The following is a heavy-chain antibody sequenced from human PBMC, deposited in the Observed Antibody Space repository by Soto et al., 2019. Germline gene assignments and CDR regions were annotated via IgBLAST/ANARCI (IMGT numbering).Heavy chain of an antibody. CDR3: ARALYSGLYPTQYGMDV. V-gene: IGHV5-10-1*01. Sequence: SLKISCKGSGYSFTSYWISWVRQMPGKGLEWMGRIDPSDSYTNYSPSFQGHVTISADKSISTAYLQWSSLRSEDTAVYYCARALYSGLYPTQYGMDVWGQGTTVTVSS. J-gene: IGHJ6*02. CDR1: GYSFTSYW. CDR2: IDPSDSYT. D-gene: IGHD5-12*01.